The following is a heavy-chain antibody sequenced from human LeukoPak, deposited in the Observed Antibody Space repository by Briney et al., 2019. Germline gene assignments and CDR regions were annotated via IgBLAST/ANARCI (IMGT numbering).Heavy chain of an antibody. J-gene: IGHJ4*02. CDR1: GGSFNDYY. D-gene: IGHD4-17*01. CDR2: INHSGYT. CDR3: SRMTTGHDY. Sequence: SETLSLTCAVSGGSFNDYYWSWVRQTPGKGLEWIGEINHSGYTNHSPSLKSRVTLSIDTSRKQFSLNLRSVTVADTGIYYCSRMTTGHDYWGQGTLVTVSS. V-gene: IGHV4-34*01.